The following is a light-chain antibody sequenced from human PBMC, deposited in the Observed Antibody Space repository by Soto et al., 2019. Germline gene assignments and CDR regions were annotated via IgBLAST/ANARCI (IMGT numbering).Light chain of an antibody. CDR3: QESYSTPAVS. J-gene: IGKJ4*01. CDR2: ATS. V-gene: IGKV1-39*01. Sequence: DIQMTQSPSSLSASLGDRVTITCRASENIDTYLNWYQHKPGKAPKLLIYATSTLQSGVPARFSGSGSGTEFTLTISSLQAEDFATYFCQESYSTPAVSFGGGTKVDSK. CDR1: ENIDTY.